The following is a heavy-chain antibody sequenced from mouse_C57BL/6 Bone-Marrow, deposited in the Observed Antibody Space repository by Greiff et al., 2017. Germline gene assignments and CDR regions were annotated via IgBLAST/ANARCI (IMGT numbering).Heavy chain of an antibody. CDR3: ARPYDYQAWFAY. D-gene: IGHD2-4*01. CDR1: GYAFSSSW. V-gene: IGHV1-82*01. CDR2: IYPGDGDT. J-gene: IGHJ3*01. Sequence: VQLQQSGPELVKPGASVKISCKASGYAFSSSWMNWVKQRPGKGLEWIGRIYPGDGDTNYNGKFKGKATLTADKSSSTAYMQLSSLTSEDSAVYFCARPYDYQAWFAYWGQGTLVTVSA.